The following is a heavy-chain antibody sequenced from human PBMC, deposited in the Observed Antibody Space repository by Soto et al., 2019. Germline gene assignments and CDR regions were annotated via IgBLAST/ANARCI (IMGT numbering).Heavy chain of an antibody. CDR3: ARDHPLFSFGYQRGIYFDY. V-gene: IGHV3-66*01. CDR2: ISSGGGT. J-gene: IGHJ4*02. CDR1: GLTVSSNS. D-gene: IGHD3-22*01. Sequence: GGSLRLSCVVSGLTVSSNSMNWVRQAPGKGLEWVSVISSGGGTNYADSVRGRFAISRDTSRNILYLQMSLLRVEDTAVYYCARDHPLFSFGYQRGIYFDYWGRGALVTVSS.